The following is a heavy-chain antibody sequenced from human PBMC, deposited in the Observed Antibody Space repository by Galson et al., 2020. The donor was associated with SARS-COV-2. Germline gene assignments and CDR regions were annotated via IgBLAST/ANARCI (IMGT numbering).Heavy chain of an antibody. CDR2: IYPGDSDT. V-gene: IGHV5-51*01. CDR3: ATYTVTRFRITAGDAFDI. CDR1: GYSFTSYW. J-gene: IGHJ3*02. Sequence: GESLKISCKGSGYSFTSYWIGWVRQMPGKGLEWMGIIYPGDSDTRYSPSFQGQVTISADKSISTAYLQWSSLKASDTAMYYCATYTVTRFRITAGDAFDIWGQGTMVTVSS. D-gene: IGHD4-17*01.